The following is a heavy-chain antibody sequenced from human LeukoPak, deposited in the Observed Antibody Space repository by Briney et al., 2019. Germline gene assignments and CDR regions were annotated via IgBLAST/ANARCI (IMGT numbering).Heavy chain of an antibody. D-gene: IGHD3-10*01. CDR1: GFTFSSYA. Sequence: GGSLRLSCAASGFTFSSYAMSWVRQAPGKGLEWVSAISGSGGSTYYADSVKGRFTVSRDNAKTTLYLQMNSLRAEDTAVYYCVSSSGYGLAGWGQGTTVTVSS. CDR3: VSSSGYGLAG. V-gene: IGHV3-23*01. CDR2: ISGSGGST. J-gene: IGHJ6*02.